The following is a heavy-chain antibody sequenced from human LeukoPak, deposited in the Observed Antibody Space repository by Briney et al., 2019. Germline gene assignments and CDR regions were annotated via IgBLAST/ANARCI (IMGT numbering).Heavy chain of an antibody. J-gene: IGHJ4*02. CDR2: IRSKAYGGTT. V-gene: IGHV3-49*04. CDR3: TRVRIVVVVAATPVWDY. D-gene: IGHD2-15*01. Sequence: PGGSLRLSCTASGFTFGDYAMSWVRQAPGKGLEWVGFIRSKAYGGTTEYAASVKGRLTISRDDSKSIAYLQMNSLKTEDTAVYYCTRVRIVVVVAATPVWDYWGQGTLVTVSS. CDR1: GFTFGDYA.